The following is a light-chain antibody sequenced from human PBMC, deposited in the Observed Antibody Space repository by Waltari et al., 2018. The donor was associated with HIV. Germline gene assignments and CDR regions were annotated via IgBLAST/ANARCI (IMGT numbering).Light chain of an antibody. Sequence: DIQMTQYPSSLSACVGDRVTITCRASQTINRYLNWYQQKPGRAPQVLIHGASTLHSGAPSRFSGSGSETDFTLTITSLKVEDSATYFCQQSYGTPRTFGPGT. CDR1: QTINRY. CDR3: QQSYGTPRT. J-gene: IGKJ2*01. CDR2: GAS. V-gene: IGKV1-39*01.